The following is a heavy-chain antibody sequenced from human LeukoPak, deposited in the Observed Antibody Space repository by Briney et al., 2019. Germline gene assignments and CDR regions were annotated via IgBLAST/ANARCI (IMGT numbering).Heavy chain of an antibody. CDR2: INPNSGGT. J-gene: IGHJ4*02. D-gene: IGHD2-2*01. CDR1: GYTFTGYY. V-gene: IGHV1-2*02. CDR3: ATAYRALGYCSSTSCFEADFDY. Sequence: ASVKVSCKASGYTFTGYYMHWVRQAPGQGLEWMGWINPNSGGTSYAQKFQGRVTMTRDTSISTAYMELSRLRSDDTAVYYCATAYRALGYCSSTSCFEADFDYWGQGTLVTVSS.